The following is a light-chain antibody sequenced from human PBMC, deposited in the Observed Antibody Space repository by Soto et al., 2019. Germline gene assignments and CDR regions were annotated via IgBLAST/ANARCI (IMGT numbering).Light chain of an antibody. V-gene: IGKV3-20*01. J-gene: IGKJ1*01. CDR1: QSVSSSY. CDR3: QQYGSSGT. Sequence: IGLTQSPSTQFVDQGEIATISCRASQSVSSSYLAWYQQKPGQAPRLLIYGASSRATGIPDRFSGSGSGTDFTLTISRLEPEDFAVYYCQQYGSSGTFGQGTKVDI. CDR2: GAS.